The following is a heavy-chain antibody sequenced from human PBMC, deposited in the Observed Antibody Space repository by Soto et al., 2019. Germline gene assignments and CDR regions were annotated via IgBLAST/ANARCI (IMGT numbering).Heavy chain of an antibody. CDR3: AKAAYSSSWYGHFDY. V-gene: IGHV4-59*01. CDR1: GGSISSYY. D-gene: IGHD6-13*01. CDR2: IYYSGST. Sequence: PEETLSLTCTVSGGSISSYYWSWIRQPPGKGLEWIGYIYYSGSTNYNPSLKSRVTISVDTSKNQFSLKLSSVTAEDTAVYYCAKAAYSSSWYGHFDYWGQGTLVTVSS. J-gene: IGHJ4*02.